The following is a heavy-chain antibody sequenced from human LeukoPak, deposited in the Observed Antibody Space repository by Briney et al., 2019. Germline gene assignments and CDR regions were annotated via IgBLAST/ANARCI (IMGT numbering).Heavy chain of an antibody. CDR2: ISGSGRST. CDR1: GFTFSSYA. CDR3: ARVSGYSALAFDI. J-gene: IGHJ3*02. Sequence: GGSLRLSCAASGFTFSSYAMSWVRQAPGKGLEWVSAISGSGRSTYYADSVKGRFTISRDNAKNSLYLQMNSLRAEDTAVYYCARVSGYSALAFDIWGQGTMVTVSS. V-gene: IGHV3-23*01. D-gene: IGHD5-12*01.